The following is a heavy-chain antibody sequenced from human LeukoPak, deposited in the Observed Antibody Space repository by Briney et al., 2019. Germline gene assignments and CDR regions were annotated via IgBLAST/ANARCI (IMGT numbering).Heavy chain of an antibody. CDR2: ISGSGGST. J-gene: IGHJ1*01. V-gene: IGHV3-23*01. CDR1: GGSISSSN. CDR3: AKNIPHSGSFD. D-gene: IGHD1-26*01. Sequence: ETLSLTCAVSGGSISSSNWWSWVRQPPGKGLEWVSAISGSGGSTYYADSVKGRFTISRDNSKNTLYLQMNSLRAEDTAVYYCAKNIPHSGSFDWGQGTLVTVSS.